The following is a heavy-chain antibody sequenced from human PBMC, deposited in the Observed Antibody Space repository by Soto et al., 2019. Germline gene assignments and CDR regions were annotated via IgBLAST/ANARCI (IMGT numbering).Heavy chain of an antibody. J-gene: IGHJ5*02. CDR2: ISHSGTS. V-gene: IGHV4-38-2*02. CDR1: GYSISSGYY. D-gene: IGHD2-21*02. Sequence: PSETLSLTCTVSGYSISSGYYWSWIRQTPGKGLEWIGSISHSGTSFYNPSLRSRVTISMDTSNNHFSLKLNSLTATDTAVYYCARASGGHSGSGHRSDXWGQGTLVTVSX. CDR3: ARASGGHSGSGHRSDX.